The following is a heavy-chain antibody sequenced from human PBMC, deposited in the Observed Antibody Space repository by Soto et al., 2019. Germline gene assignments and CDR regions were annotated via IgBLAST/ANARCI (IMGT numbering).Heavy chain of an antibody. CDR3: AKEGGYYGSGSYSVGENYYGMDV. J-gene: IGHJ6*02. Sequence: QVQLVESGGGVVQPGRSLRLSCAASGFTFSSYGMHWVRQAPGKGLEWVAVISYDGSNKYYADSVKGRFTISRDNSKNXLXRXMXXLRAEDTAVYYCAKEGGYYGSGSYSVGENYYGMDVWGQGTTVTVSS. CDR2: ISYDGSNK. V-gene: IGHV3-30*18. D-gene: IGHD3-10*01. CDR1: GFTFSSYG.